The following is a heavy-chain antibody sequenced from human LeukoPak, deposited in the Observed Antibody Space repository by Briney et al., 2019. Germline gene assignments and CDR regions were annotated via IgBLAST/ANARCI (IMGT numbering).Heavy chain of an antibody. D-gene: IGHD3-22*01. CDR2: INPNSGGT. Sequence: ASVKVSCKASAYTFTGYYIHWVRQAPGQGLEWMGWINPNSGGTNYAQRFQARVTMTRDTSISTAYMVLGRLRSDDAAVYYCAREERYFDSSGYYFQHWGQGTLVTLSS. J-gene: IGHJ1*01. V-gene: IGHV1-2*02. CDR3: AREERYFDSSGYYFQH. CDR1: AYTFTGYY.